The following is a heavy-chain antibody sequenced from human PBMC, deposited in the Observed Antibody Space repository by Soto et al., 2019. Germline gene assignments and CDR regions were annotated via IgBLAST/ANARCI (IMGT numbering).Heavy chain of an antibody. CDR1: GYTFSSYG. V-gene: IGHV1-18*01. Sequence: ASVTVSCKASGYTFSSYGISWVRQAPGQGLEWMGWISAYNGDNGNTKYAQKFQGRVTMTTDTSTSTAYMELRSLRSDDTAVYYCARDQVLIGYVDYWGQGTLVTVSS. CDR3: ARDQVLIGYVDY. J-gene: IGHJ4*02. CDR2: ISAYNGDNGNT.